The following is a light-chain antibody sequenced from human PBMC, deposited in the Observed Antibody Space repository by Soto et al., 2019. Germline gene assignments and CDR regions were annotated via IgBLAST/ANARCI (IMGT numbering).Light chain of an antibody. CDR2: EGS. CDR1: SSEGGSYNL. CDR3: CSYAGYSTYV. Sequence: QSALTQPASVSGSPGQSITISCTGASSEGGSYNLVSWYQQEPGKAPKVIIYEGSKRPSGVSYRFSGSKSGNTASLTISGLQAEDEADYYCCSYAGYSTYVFGTGTKVTVL. V-gene: IGLV2-23*01. J-gene: IGLJ1*01.